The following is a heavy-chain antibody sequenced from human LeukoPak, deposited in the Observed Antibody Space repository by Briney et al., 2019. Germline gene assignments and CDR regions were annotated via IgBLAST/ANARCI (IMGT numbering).Heavy chain of an antibody. Sequence: SVKVSCKASGGTFSSYAISWVRQAPGQGPEWMGGIIPIFGTANYAQKFQGRVTITADESTSTAYMELSSLRSEDTAVYYCARAGCSSTSCYDRYYYYYGMDVWGQGTTVTVSS. J-gene: IGHJ6*02. CDR2: IIPIFGTA. V-gene: IGHV1-69*13. CDR3: ARAGCSSTSCYDRYYYYYGMDV. CDR1: GGTFSSYA. D-gene: IGHD2-2*01.